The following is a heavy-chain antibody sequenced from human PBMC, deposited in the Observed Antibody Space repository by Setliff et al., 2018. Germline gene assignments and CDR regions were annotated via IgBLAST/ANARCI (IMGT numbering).Heavy chain of an antibody. CDR2: FNPEDDEI. Sequence: ASVKVSCKVSGSTLTELTMYWVRQAPGKGLEWMGGFNPEDDEIIYAQKFLGRVTMTEDTSTDTAYMELSSLRSEDTAVYYCATKDYDTSDYYRPFGFWGQGTLVTVSS. V-gene: IGHV1-24*01. CDR3: ATKDYDTSDYYRPFGF. CDR1: GSTLTELT. J-gene: IGHJ4*01. D-gene: IGHD3-22*01.